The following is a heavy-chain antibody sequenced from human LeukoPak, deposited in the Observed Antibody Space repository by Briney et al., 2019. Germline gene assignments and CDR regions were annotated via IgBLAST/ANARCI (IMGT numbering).Heavy chain of an antibody. CDR2: ISGSGGST. Sequence: GGSLRLSCAASRFTFSSYAMSWVRQAPGKGLEWVSAISGSGGSTYYADSVKGRFTISRDNSKNTLYLQMNSLRAEDTAVYYCAKDQEQWLVRPFYYYGMDVWGQGTTVTVSS. V-gene: IGHV3-23*01. D-gene: IGHD6-19*01. J-gene: IGHJ6*02. CDR1: RFTFSSYA. CDR3: AKDQEQWLVRPFYYYGMDV.